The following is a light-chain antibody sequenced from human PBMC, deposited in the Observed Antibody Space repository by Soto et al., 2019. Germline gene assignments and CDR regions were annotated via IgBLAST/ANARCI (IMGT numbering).Light chain of an antibody. CDR1: QTISSY. CDR3: QQSYTTLGT. CDR2: AAS. Sequence: DIQMTQSPSSLSASVGDRVTITCRASQTISSYLNWYQQKPGKPPKLLIYAASNLQSGVPSRFSGSGSWTYFTLTISSLQPEDFATYYCQQSYTTLGTFGPGTKVDIK. J-gene: IGKJ3*01. V-gene: IGKV1-39*01.